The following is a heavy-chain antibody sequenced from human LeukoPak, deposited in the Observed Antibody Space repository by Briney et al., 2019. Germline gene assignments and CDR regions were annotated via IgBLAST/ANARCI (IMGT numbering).Heavy chain of an antibody. Sequence: GGSLRLSCAASGFTFSRNSMNWVRQAPGKGLEWVSYISSSSSTIYYADSVKGRFTISRDNAKNSLYLQMNGLRAEDTAVYYCARGSYYYDSSGQKPAWAFDYWGQGTLVTVSS. CDR2: ISSSSSTI. J-gene: IGHJ4*02. D-gene: IGHD3-22*01. V-gene: IGHV3-48*01. CDR3: ARGSYYYDSSGQKPAWAFDY. CDR1: GFTFSRNS.